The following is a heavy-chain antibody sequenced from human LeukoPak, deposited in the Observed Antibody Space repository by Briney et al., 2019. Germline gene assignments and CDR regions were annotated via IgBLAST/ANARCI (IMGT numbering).Heavy chain of an antibody. CDR1: GGSISSYY. CDR3: ARVVAARKNSNWFDP. V-gene: IGHV4-59*06. D-gene: IGHD6-6*01. Sequence: SETLSLTCTVSGGSISSYYWSWIRQHPGKGLEWIGYIYYSGSTYYNPSLKSRVTISVDTSKNQFSLKLSSVTAADTAVYYCARVVAARKNSNWFDPWGQGTLVTVSS. CDR2: IYYSGST. J-gene: IGHJ5*02.